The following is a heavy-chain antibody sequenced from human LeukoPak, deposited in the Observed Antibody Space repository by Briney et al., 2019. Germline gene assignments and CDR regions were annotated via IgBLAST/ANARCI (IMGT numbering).Heavy chain of an antibody. CDR1: GYTFTSYD. D-gene: IGHD3-10*01. CDR3: ARHYGSGSYDN. CDR2: MNPNSGNT. V-gene: IGHV1-8*03. Sequence: ASVKVSCKASGYTFTSYDINWVRQAPGQGLEWMGWMNPNSGNTVYAQKFQGRVTITRNTSISTAYMELSSLRSEDTAVYYCARHYGSGSYDNWGQGTLVAVSS. J-gene: IGHJ4*02.